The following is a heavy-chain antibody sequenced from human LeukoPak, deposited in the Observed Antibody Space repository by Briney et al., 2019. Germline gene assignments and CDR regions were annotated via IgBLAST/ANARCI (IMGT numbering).Heavy chain of an antibody. D-gene: IGHD4-17*01. CDR3: AVTTVTGDFDY. V-gene: IGHV1-46*01. Sequence: ASVKVSCKASGGSFSSYAISWVRQAPGQGLEWMGIINPSGGSTSYAQKFQGRVTMTRDTSTSTVYMELSSLRSEDTAVYYCAVTTVTGDFDYWGQGTLVTVSS. CDR2: INPSGGST. CDR1: GGSFSSYA. J-gene: IGHJ4*02.